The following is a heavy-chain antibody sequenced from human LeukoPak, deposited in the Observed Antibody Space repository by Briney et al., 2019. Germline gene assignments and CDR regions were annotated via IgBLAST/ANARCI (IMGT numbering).Heavy chain of an antibody. CDR3: ARDTGTGTTLYYYYMDV. Sequence: GGSLRLSCAASGFTFSSYAMSWVRQSPGKGLEWVSGISGNDDNTYYADSAKGRFTISRDNSKNTLYLQMNSLRAEDTALYFCARDTGTGTTLYYYYMDVWGKGTTVTVSS. CDR1: GFTFSSYA. V-gene: IGHV3-23*01. J-gene: IGHJ6*03. D-gene: IGHD1-1*01. CDR2: ISGNDDNT.